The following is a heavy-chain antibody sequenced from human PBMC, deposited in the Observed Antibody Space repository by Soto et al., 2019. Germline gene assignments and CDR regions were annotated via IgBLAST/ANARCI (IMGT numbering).Heavy chain of an antibody. CDR1: EFTFADYA. D-gene: IGHD3-22*01. Sequence: PGGSLRLSCAVSEFTFADYAVHWVRQSAGKGLEWVSFINADGSEKYYADSVRGRFTISRDNSKDSFYLQMNSLRLEDTAMYYCAKAKFYYDSSPYDSWGQGT. CDR2: INADGSEK. CDR3: AKAKFYYDSSPYDS. V-gene: IGHV3-43D*04. J-gene: IGHJ4*02.